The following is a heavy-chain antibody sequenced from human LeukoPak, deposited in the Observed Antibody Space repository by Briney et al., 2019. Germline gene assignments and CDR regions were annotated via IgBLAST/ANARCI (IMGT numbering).Heavy chain of an antibody. Sequence: GGSLRLSCAASGFTFSSYGMHWVRQAPGKGLEWVAVISYDGSNKYYADSVRGRFTISRDNSKNTLYLQMNSLRAEDTAVYYCAKDRRSSWYLKTHYYYGMDVWGQGTTVTVSS. D-gene: IGHD6-13*01. J-gene: IGHJ6*02. CDR1: GFTFSSYG. CDR3: AKDRRSSWYLKTHYYYGMDV. CDR2: ISYDGSNK. V-gene: IGHV3-30*18.